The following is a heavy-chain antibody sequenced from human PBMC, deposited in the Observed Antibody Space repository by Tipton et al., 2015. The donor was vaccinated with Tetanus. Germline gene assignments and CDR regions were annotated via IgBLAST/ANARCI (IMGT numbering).Heavy chain of an antibody. D-gene: IGHD4-17*01. CDR1: GYTFTSYG. J-gene: IGHJ6*02. CDR2: ISAYHRNT. CDR3: ARVGWTTVTRPDYYYGMDV. Sequence: QVQLVQSGAEVKKPGASVKVSCKASGYTFTSYGISWVRQAPGQGLEWMGLISAYHRNTNYAQKLQGRVTMTTDTSTSTAYMELRSLRSDDTAVYYCARVGWTTVTRPDYYYGMDVWGQGTTVTVSS. V-gene: IGHV1-18*04.